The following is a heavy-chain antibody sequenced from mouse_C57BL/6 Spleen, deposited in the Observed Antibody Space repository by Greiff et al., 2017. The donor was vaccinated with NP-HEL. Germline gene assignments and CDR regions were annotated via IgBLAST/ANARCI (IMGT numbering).Heavy chain of an antibody. Sequence: VKLVESGPELVKPGASVKLSCKASGYTFTSYDINWVKQRPGQGLEWIGWIYPRDGSTKYNEKFKGKATLTVDTSSSTAYMELHSLTSEDSAVYFCARPFTRDFDYWGQGTTLTVSS. J-gene: IGHJ2*01. CDR2: IYPRDGST. D-gene: IGHD2-12*01. V-gene: IGHV1-85*01. CDR3: ARPFTRDFDY. CDR1: GYTFTSYD.